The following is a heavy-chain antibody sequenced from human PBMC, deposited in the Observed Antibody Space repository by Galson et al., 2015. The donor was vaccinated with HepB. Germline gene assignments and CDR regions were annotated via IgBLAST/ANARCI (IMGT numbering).Heavy chain of an antibody. CDR1: RFTVSSNH. CDR3: AGGYSSSWYSGLGY. D-gene: IGHD6-13*01. V-gene: IGHV3-53*01. CDR2: IYRSGST. Sequence: SLRPSCAGSRFTVSSNHMSWVRQAPGNGLEWVSLIYRSGSTDNAHSVKGRFSLPRENSKRTLHLQMNSLRAEDTAVYYCAGGYSSSWYSGLGYWGQGTLVTVSS. J-gene: IGHJ4*02.